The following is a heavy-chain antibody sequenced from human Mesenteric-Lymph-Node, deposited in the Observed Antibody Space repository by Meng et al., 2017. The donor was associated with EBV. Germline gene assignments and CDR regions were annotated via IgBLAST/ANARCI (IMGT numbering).Heavy chain of an antibody. CDR2: IHHSGAT. CDR1: GGSISSDNW. CDR3: ASVIYGSGLNSWFDP. J-gene: IGHJ5*02. D-gene: IGHD3-10*01. Sequence: QVQLQGSGPGLVKPSGTLSLTCAVSGGSISSDNWWTWVRQPPGKGLEWIGEIHHSGATNYNPSLKSRVTISVDKSKNQFSLKLSSVTAADAAVYFCASVIYGSGLNSWFDPWGHGTLVTVSS. V-gene: IGHV4-4*02.